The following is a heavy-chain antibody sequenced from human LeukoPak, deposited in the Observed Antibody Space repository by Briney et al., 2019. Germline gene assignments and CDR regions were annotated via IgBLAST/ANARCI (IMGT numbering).Heavy chain of an antibody. D-gene: IGHD4-17*01. CDR3: ARCGATVTMFFDY. Sequence: GASVTVSCKASGYTFSIYGITWVRQAPGQGLEWMGFISVDNGNTNYAQKFQGRVTMHTDRSTTTAYMELGSLRADDTAVYYCARCGATVTMFFDYWGQGTLVTVSS. V-gene: IGHV1-18*01. CDR2: ISVDNGNT. CDR1: GYTFSIYG. J-gene: IGHJ4*02.